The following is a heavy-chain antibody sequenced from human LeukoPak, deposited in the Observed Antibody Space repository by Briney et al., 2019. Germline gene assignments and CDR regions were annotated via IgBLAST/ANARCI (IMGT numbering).Heavy chain of an antibody. CDR2: IHYSGST. J-gene: IGHJ3*01. V-gene: IGHV4-59*12. CDR3: ARLGALHDAFDV. D-gene: IGHD3-16*01. CDR1: GGSISSYY. Sequence: SETLSLTCTVSGGSISSYYWSWIRQPPGKGLEWIGNIHYSGSTKYNSSLKSRVTISVDTSNNQFSLRVTSLTAADTAVYYCARLGALHDAFDVWGQGTLVTVSS.